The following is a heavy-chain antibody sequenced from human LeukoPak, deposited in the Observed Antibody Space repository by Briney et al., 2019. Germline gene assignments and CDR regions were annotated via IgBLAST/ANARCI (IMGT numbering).Heavy chain of an antibody. CDR2: ISGDGGST. CDR1: GFTFDDYA. J-gene: IGHJ3*02. V-gene: IGHV3-43*02. Sequence: PGGSLRLSCAASGFTFDDYAMHWVRQAPGKGLEWVSLISGDGGSTYYADSVRGRFTISRDNSKNSLYLQMDSLRTEDTAFYYCAKEIDTLGTNAFDIWGQETMVTVSS. D-gene: IGHD2-15*01. CDR3: AKEIDTLGTNAFDI.